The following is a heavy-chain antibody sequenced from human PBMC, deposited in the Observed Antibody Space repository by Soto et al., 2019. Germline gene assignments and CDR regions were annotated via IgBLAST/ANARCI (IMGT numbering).Heavy chain of an antibody. CDR1: GFTFSSYA. CDR3: ARVADFWSGYYPVCGMDV. CDR2: ISYDGSNK. Sequence: GGSLRLSCAASGFTFSSYAMHWVRQAPGKGLEWVAVISYDGSNKFYADSVKGRFTISRDNSKNTLYLQMNSLRAEDMAVYYCARVADFWSGYYPVCGMDVWGQGTTVTVSS. J-gene: IGHJ6*02. V-gene: IGHV3-30-3*01. D-gene: IGHD3-3*01.